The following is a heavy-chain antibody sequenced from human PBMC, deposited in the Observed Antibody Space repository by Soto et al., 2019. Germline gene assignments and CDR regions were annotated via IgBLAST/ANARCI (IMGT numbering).Heavy chain of an antibody. Sequence: PGGSLRLSCAASGLTFRSFVMSWVRQATGKGPEWVSAIVSSGATTYYADSVKGRFTISRDNSKNTLYLQMNSLRAEDTAVYYCAKEKISTSCCNWFDPWGQGTLVTVSS. V-gene: IGHV3-23*01. D-gene: IGHD2-2*01. J-gene: IGHJ5*02. CDR1: GLTFRSFV. CDR2: IVSSGATT. CDR3: AKEKISTSCCNWFDP.